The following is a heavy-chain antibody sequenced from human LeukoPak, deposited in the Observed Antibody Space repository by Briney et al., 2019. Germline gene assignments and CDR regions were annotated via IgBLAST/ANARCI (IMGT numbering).Heavy chain of an antibody. Sequence: SETLSLTCTVSGGSISSSSYYWGWIRQPPGKGLEWIGSIYYSGSTYYNPSLKSRVTISADTSKNQFSLKLSSVTAADTAVYYCARRRLQKGNFDYWGQGTLVTVSS. J-gene: IGHJ4*02. CDR2: IYYSGST. CDR3: ARRRLQKGNFDY. D-gene: IGHD4-11*01. CDR1: GGSISSSSYY. V-gene: IGHV4-39*01.